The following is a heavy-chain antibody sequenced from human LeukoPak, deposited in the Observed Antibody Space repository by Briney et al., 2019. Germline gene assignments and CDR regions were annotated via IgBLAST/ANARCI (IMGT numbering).Heavy chain of an antibody. V-gene: IGHV4-34*01. D-gene: IGHD1-1*01. CDR2: INHSGST. CDR3: ARGRRRYDY. J-gene: IGHJ4*02. Sequence: PSETLSLTYTVSGGSISGYYWSWIRQPPGKGLEWIGEINHSGSTNYNPSLKSRVTISVDTSKNQFSLKLSSVTAADTAVYYCARGRRRYDYWGQGTLVTVSS. CDR1: GGSISGYY.